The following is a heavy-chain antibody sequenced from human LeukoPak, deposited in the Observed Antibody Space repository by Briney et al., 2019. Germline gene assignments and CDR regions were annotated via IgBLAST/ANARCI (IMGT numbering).Heavy chain of an antibody. J-gene: IGHJ5*02. D-gene: IGHD2-8*02. Sequence: SETLSLTCTVSGGSISSYYWSWIRQPAGKGLEWMGRIYTSGSTNYNPSLKSRVTMSVDTSKNQFSLKLSSVTAADTAVYYCARGGVVYATYNWFDPWGQGTLVTVSS. CDR2: IYTSGST. CDR1: GGSISSYY. CDR3: ARGGVVYATYNWFDP. V-gene: IGHV4-4*07.